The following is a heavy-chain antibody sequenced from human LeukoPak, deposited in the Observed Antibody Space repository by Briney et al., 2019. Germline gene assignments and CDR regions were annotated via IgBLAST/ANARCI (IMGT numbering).Heavy chain of an antibody. D-gene: IGHD3-22*01. Sequence: QPGGSLRLPCAVSGFDFGDYTMHWVRQPPGKGLEWVSLISWNSGSIKYTESVKGRFTISRDNSKNSLYLQMSSLRTEDTALYYCARDIYDSGDFRGDFWGQGTLVTVSS. J-gene: IGHJ4*02. CDR3: ARDIYDSGDFRGDF. CDR2: ISWNSGSI. CDR1: GFDFGDYT. V-gene: IGHV3-43*01.